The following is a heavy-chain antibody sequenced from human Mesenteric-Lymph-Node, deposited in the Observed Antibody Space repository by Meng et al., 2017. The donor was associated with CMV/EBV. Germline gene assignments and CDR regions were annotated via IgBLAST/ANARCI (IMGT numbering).Heavy chain of an antibody. CDR3: AKDLYLARYSSKWYYLDY. V-gene: IGHV3-21*06. CDR1: GFTFSSYT. Sequence: GESLKISRVASGFTFSSYTMNWVRQAPGKGLEWVASMTNSDSQIYYADSVKGRFTISRDNSKNMLYLQMSSLRAEDTAVYYCAKDLYLARYSSKWYYLDYWGQGTLVTVSS. J-gene: IGHJ4*02. D-gene: IGHD6-13*01. CDR2: MTNSDSQI.